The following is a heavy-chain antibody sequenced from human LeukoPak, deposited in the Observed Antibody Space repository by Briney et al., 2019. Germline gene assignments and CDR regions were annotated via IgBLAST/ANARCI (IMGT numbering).Heavy chain of an antibody. CDR2: INHSGYT. CDR1: GVPFSNYY. Sequence: SETLSLTCAVSGVPFSNYYWSWVRQSPRQGLEWIVEINHSGYTNYNPSLKSRVTMSIDTSKNQFSLMLTSVTAADAGVYYCTRAVAGHPDWGQGTLVTVSS. D-gene: IGHD6-19*01. CDR3: TRAVAGHPD. V-gene: IGHV4-34*01. J-gene: IGHJ4*02.